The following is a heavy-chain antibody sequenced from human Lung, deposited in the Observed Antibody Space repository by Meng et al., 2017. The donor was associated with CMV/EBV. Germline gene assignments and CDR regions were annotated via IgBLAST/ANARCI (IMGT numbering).Heavy chain of an antibody. CDR2: MYYSGST. Sequence: SMSNNCYYWSWIRQHPGTGLEWIGYMYYSGSTDYNPSLKSRVTISVDISKNQFSLKLTSVPAADTAVYYCARGGPGGSSSSRGFDPWGQGTLVTVSS. CDR3: ARGGPGGSSSSRGFDP. CDR1: SMSNNCYY. V-gene: IGHV4-31*02. J-gene: IGHJ5*02. D-gene: IGHD2-2*01.